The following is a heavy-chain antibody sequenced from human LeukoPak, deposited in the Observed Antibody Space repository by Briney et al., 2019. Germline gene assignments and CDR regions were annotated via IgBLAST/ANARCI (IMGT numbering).Heavy chain of an antibody. D-gene: IGHD3-22*01. V-gene: IGHV4-59*01. CDR2: IYYSGST. CDR1: GGSISTYY. J-gene: IGHJ5*02. CDR3: ARHGYYRGWFDP. Sequence: PSETLSLTCTVSGGSISTYYWNWIRQPPGKGLEWIGYIYYSGSTNYNPSLKSRVTISVDTSKNQFSLKLSSVTAADTAVYYCARHGYYRGWFDPWGQGTLVTVSS.